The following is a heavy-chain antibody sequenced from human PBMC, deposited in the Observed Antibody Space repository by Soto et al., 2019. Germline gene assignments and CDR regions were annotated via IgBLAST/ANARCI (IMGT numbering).Heavy chain of an antibody. CDR2: ISFYNGNT. Sequence: QAQLVQSGAEVKKPGASVKVSCKASGYSFSRYGISWVRQAPGQGLEWMGWISFYNGNTKYAQKLQVRVTMTTDTSTRTAYMELRSLRSDDTAVYYCARYGYEYVSSGTCYSGMDVWGQGTTVTVSS. V-gene: IGHV1-18*01. CDR3: ARYGYEYVSSGTCYSGMDV. D-gene: IGHD3-22*01. J-gene: IGHJ6*02. CDR1: GYSFSRYG.